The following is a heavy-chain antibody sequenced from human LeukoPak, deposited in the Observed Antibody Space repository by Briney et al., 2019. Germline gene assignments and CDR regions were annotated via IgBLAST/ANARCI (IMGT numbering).Heavy chain of an antibody. D-gene: IGHD2-21*01. Sequence: SETLSLTCAVYGGSFSGYYWSWIRQPPGKGLEWIGEINHSGSTYYNPSLKSRVTISVDRSKNQFSLKLSSVTAADTAVYYCARDKHRALDYWGQGTLVTVSS. CDR2: INHSGST. CDR1: GGSFSGYY. V-gene: IGHV4-34*01. J-gene: IGHJ4*02. CDR3: ARDKHRALDY.